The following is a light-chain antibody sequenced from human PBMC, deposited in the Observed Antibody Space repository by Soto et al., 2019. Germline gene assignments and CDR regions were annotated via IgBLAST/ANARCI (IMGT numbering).Light chain of an antibody. CDR2: VKSDGSH. CDR1: SGHGNYV. J-gene: IGLJ2*01. V-gene: IGLV4-69*01. CDR3: QTWDTGIVV. Sequence: QPVLTQSPSASASLGASVKLTCTLSSGHGNYVIAWHQQQPEKGPRFLMKVKSDGSHNKGDGIPDRFLGSSSGAERYLAISSLQSEDEADYFCQTWDTGIVVFGGGTKLTVL.